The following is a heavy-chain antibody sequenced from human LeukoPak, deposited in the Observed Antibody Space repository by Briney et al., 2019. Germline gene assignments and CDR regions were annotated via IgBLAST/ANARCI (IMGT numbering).Heavy chain of an antibody. V-gene: IGHV6-1*01. Sequence: SQTLSLTCAISGDSVSSNSAAWNWIRQSPSGGLEWLGRTYYRSKWYNDYAVSVKSRITINPDTSKNQFSLQLNSVTPEDTAVYYCASAGPDDAFDIWGQGTMVTVSS. CDR1: GDSVSSNSAA. CDR2: TYYRSKWYN. J-gene: IGHJ3*02. D-gene: IGHD1-14*01. CDR3: ASAGPDDAFDI.